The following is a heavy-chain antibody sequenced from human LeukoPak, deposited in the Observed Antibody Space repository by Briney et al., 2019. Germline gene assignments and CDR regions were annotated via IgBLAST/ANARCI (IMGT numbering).Heavy chain of an antibody. Sequence: ASVKVSCKASGYTFTSYYMHWVRQAPGQGLEWMGVINPSGDGTNYPQRFQGRVTLTRDTSTSTVYMELSSLRSEDTAIYYCAKETPNTGWFDPWGQGTLVTVSS. D-gene: IGHD1-14*01. CDR2: INPSGDGT. V-gene: IGHV1-46*01. J-gene: IGHJ5*02. CDR3: AKETPNTGWFDP. CDR1: GYTFTSYY.